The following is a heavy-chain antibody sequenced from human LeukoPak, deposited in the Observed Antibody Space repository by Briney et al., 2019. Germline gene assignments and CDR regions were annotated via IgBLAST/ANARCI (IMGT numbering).Heavy chain of an antibody. CDR2: IKQDGSEK. Sequence: GGSLRLSCAASGFTFSDYWMSWARQAPGKGLEWVAVIKQDGSEKFYLDSVKGRFTISRDNAKNSLDLQLSSLRAEDTALYHCARGADPDDAEYYFDYWGQGTLVTVSS. V-gene: IGHV3-7*03. CDR3: ARGADPDDAEYYFDY. CDR1: GFTFSDYW. D-gene: IGHD1-1*01. J-gene: IGHJ4*02.